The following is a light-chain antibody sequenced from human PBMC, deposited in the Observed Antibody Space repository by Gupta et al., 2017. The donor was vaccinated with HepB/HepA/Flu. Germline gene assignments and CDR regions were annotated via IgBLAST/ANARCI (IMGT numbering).Light chain of an antibody. CDR3: AAWDDSLNGVA. J-gene: IGLJ2*01. CDR1: SSNIGSNT. CDR2: TNN. V-gene: IGLV1-44*01. Sequence: QSVLTQPPSASGTPGQRVTISCSGSSSNIGSNTVHWYQQFPGTAPKLLFYTNNQRPSGVPDRFSGSKSGTSASLAISGLQSADEADYYCAAWDDSLNGVAFGGGTKLTVL.